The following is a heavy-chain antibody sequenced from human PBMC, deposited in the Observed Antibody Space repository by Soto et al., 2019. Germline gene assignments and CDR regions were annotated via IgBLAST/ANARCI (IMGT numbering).Heavy chain of an antibody. CDR2: IYYSGST. CDR3: ARVSGRRAAAEAFDI. J-gene: IGHJ3*02. V-gene: IGHV4-31*03. D-gene: IGHD6-13*01. CDR1: GGSISSGGYY. Sequence: QVQLQESGPGLVKPSQTLSLTCTVSGGSISSGGYYWSWIRQHPGKGLEWIGYIYYSGSTYYNPSLKSRVNIPVDPSKSQFRLPVSSVTAADTAVYYCARVSGRRAAAEAFDIWGQGTMVTVSS.